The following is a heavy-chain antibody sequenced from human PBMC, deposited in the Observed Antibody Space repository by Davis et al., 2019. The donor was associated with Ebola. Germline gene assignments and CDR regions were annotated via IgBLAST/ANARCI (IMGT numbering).Heavy chain of an antibody. J-gene: IGHJ6*02. CDR2: ISYDGSNK. D-gene: IGHD6-19*01. Sequence: GGSLRLSCAASGFTFSSYGMHWVRQAPGKGLEWVAAISYDGSNKYYADSVKGRFTISRDNSKNTLYLQMNSLRAEDTAVYYCANGWGLYYYYGMDVWGQGTTVTVSS. V-gene: IGHV3-30*18. CDR1: GFTFSSYG. CDR3: ANGWGLYYYYGMDV.